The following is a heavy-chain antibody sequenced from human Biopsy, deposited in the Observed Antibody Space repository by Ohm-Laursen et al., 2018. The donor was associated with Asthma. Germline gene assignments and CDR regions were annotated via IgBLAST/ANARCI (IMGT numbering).Heavy chain of an antibody. CDR3: ARVKGGYNFDY. D-gene: IGHD5-12*01. Sequence: SETLSLTWAVSGGSISSGGYSWSWIRQPPGKGLEWIGYIYHSGSTYYNPSLKSRVTISVDRSKNQFSLKLSSVTAADTAVYYCARVKGGYNFDYWGQGTLVTVSS. CDR2: IYHSGST. CDR1: GGSISSGGYS. J-gene: IGHJ4*02. V-gene: IGHV4-30-2*01.